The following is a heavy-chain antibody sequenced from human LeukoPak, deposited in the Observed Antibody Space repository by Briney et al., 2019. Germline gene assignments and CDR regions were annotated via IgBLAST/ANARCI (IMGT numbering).Heavy chain of an antibody. CDR1: GDSVSNNSAA. V-gene: IGHV6-1*01. CDR2: THYRSKWYN. CDR3: ARDHRYGMDV. Sequence: SQTLSLTCAISGDSVSNNSAALNWIRQSPSRGLEWLGRTHYRSKWYNDYAVSVKSRITINPDTSKNHFSLQLNSVTPEDPAVYYCARDHRYGMDVWGQGTTVTVSS. J-gene: IGHJ6*02.